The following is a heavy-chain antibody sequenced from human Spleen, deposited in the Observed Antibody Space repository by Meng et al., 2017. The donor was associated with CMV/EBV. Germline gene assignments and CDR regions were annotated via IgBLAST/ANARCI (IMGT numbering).Heavy chain of an antibody. CDR3: ARSRTGVFGYFDL. CDR1: GYTFTDYY. J-gene: IGHJ2*01. CDR2: INPNTGDT. D-gene: IGHD3/OR15-3a*01. Sequence: QVQLVQSGAEVKKPGASVKASCKSSGYTFTDYYIHWVRQAPGKGLEWMGRINPNTGDTNYAPKFQGRVTVTRDTSIRTAYMELRRLRSDDTAVYYCARSRTGVFGYFDLWCRGTLVTVSS. V-gene: IGHV1-2*06.